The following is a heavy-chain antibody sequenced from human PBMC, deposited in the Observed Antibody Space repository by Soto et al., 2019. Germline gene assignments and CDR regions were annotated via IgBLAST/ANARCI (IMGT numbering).Heavy chain of an antibody. D-gene: IGHD2-2*01. V-gene: IGHV1-2*02. CDR3: AISVGVHATQREFDQWGQATPVNVYYG. J-gene: IGHJ6*01. Sequence: GASVXVAFRASWYTLTWLYMHFFLQAPGQGLEWMGRINPDSGDTDHAEKFQGRVTMTRDKSISTAYMALTRLTSDDTAVYHCAISVGVHATQREFDQWGQATPVNVYYG. CDR1: WYTLTWLY. CDR2: INPDSGDT.